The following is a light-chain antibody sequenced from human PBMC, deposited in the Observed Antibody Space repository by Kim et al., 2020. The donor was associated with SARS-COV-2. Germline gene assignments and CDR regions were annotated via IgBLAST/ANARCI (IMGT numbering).Light chain of an antibody. J-gene: IGKJ5*01. CDR1: QSVSTY. CDR3: QHRNNWPIS. V-gene: IGKV3-11*01. Sequence: EIVLTQSPATLSLSPGERATLSCRASQSVSTYLAWYQQKPGQSPRLLIYDASGRATGIPARFSGSGSGTDFTLTISSLEPEDFVVYYCQHRNNWPISFGQGTRREIK. CDR2: DAS.